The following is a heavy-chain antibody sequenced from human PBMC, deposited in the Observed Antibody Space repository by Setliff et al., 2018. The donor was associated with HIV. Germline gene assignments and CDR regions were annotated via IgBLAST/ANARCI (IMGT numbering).Heavy chain of an antibody. V-gene: IGHV3-66*02. J-gene: IGHJ6*03. D-gene: IGHD6-13*01. Sequence: GGSLRLSCAASGFIVSSNYMTWVRQAPGKGLECVSVIYSGAATYYADSVKGRITISRDNSKDTLYLQLNSLRPEDTAVYYCARLSISATSHYYYYMDVWGKGTTVTVSS. CDR3: ARLSISATSHYYYYMDV. CDR2: IYSGAAT. CDR1: GFIVSSNY.